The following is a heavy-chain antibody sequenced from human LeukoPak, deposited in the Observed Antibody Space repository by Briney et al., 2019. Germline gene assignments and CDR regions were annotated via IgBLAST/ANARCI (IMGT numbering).Heavy chain of an antibody. D-gene: IGHD2-2*01. CDR2: MNPNSGNT. Sequence: ASVKVSRKASGYTFTSYDINWVRQATGQGLEWMGWMNPNSGNTGYAQKFQGRVTMTRNTPISTAYMELSSLRSEDTAVYYCARGEYQLLYYYYYGMDVWGQGTTVTVSS. V-gene: IGHV1-8*01. CDR3: ARGEYQLLYYYYYGMDV. CDR1: GYTFTSYD. J-gene: IGHJ6*02.